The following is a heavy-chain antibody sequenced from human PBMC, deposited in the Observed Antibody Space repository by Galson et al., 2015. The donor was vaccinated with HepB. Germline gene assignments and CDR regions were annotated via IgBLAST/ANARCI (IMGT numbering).Heavy chain of an antibody. V-gene: IGHV3-72*01. CDR2: VRHKARRYTT. CDR1: GFTFSDYY. CDR3: SRTLPGIDLDY. Sequence: SLRLSCAASGFTFSDYYMEWVRQAPGKGLEWVGRVRHKARRYTTDYVASVEGRFTISRDDSKNSVYLQMDSLKTEDTAVYYCSRTLPGIDLDYWGQGTLVTVSS. D-gene: IGHD3-3*02. J-gene: IGHJ4*02.